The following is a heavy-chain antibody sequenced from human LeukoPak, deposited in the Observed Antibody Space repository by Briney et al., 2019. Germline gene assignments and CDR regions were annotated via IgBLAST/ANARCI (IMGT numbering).Heavy chain of an antibody. Sequence: ASVKVSCKASGYTFTSYGISWVRQAPGQGLEWMGWISAYNGNTNYAQKLQGRVTMTTDTSTSTAYMELRSLRSDDTAVYYCARDLRYYDSSGYWDYWGQGTLVTVSS. CDR2: ISAYNGNT. D-gene: IGHD3-22*01. J-gene: IGHJ4*02. CDR1: GYTFTSYG. CDR3: ARDLRYYDSSGYWDY. V-gene: IGHV1-18*01.